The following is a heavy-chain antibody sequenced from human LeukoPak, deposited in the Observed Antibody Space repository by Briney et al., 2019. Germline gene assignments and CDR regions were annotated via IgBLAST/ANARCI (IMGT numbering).Heavy chain of an antibody. V-gene: IGHV3-30*02. Sequence: GGSLRLSCAASGFTFSSYGMHWVRQAPGKGLEWVAFIRYDGSNKYYADSVKGRFTISRDNSKNTLYLQMNSLRAEDTAVYYCAKTLRKQWLPFDYWGQGTLVTVSS. D-gene: IGHD6-19*01. J-gene: IGHJ4*02. CDR2: IRYDGSNK. CDR1: GFTFSSYG. CDR3: AKTLRKQWLPFDY.